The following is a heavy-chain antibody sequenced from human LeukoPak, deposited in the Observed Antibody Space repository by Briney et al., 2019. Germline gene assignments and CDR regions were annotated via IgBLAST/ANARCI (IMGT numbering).Heavy chain of an antibody. V-gene: IGHV4-4*07. CDR3: ARDCSSINCYDEPRLRS. CDR2: IYTSGST. J-gene: IGHJ5*02. Sequence: PSETLSLTYTVSGGSISSYYWSWIRQPAGKGLEWIGRIYTSGSTNYNPSLKSRVTMSVDTSKNQFSLRLSSVTAADTAKYYCARDCSSINCYDEPRLRSWGQGILVTVSS. D-gene: IGHD2-2*01. CDR1: GGSISSYY.